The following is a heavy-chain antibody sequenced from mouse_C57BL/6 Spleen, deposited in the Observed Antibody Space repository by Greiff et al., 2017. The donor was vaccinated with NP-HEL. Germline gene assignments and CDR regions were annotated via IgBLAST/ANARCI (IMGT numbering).Heavy chain of an antibody. Sequence: EVKLVESGGGLVKPGGSLKLSCAASGFTFSSYAMSWVRQTPEKRLEWVATISDGGSYTYYPDNVKGRFTISRDNAKNNLYLQMSHLKSEDTAMYYCARDQLGQYYYAMDYWGQGTSVTVSS. CDR2: ISDGGSYT. J-gene: IGHJ4*01. CDR3: ARDQLGQYYYAMDY. V-gene: IGHV5-4*01. D-gene: IGHD4-1*02. CDR1: GFTFSSYA.